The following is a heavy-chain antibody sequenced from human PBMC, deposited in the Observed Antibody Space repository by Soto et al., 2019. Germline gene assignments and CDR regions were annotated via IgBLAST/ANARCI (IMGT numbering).Heavy chain of an antibody. D-gene: IGHD6-13*01. CDR3: SYSSSWYEPIDY. CDR2: IYYSGST. V-gene: IGHV4-59*01. CDR1: GGSISSYY. Sequence: KPSETLSLTCTVSGGSISSYYWSWIRQPPGKGLEWIGYIYYSGSTNYNPSPKSRVTISVDTSKNQFSLKLSSVTAADTAVYYCSYSSSWYEPIDYWGQGTLVTVSS. J-gene: IGHJ4*02.